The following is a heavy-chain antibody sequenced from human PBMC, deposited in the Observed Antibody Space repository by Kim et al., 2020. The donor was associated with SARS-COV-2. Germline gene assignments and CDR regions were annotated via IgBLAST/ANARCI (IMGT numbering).Heavy chain of an antibody. CDR3: ARASSSTWLVIRPFDY. V-gene: IGHV4-30-4*01. CDR1: GGSISSGDYY. J-gene: IGHJ4*02. D-gene: IGHD6-19*01. CDR2: IYYSGST. Sequence: SETLSLTYTVSGGSISSGDYYWSCIRQPPGKGLEWIGYIYYSGSTYYNPALTSRVTISVDTSKNQFSLKLSSVTAADTAVYYCARASSSTWLVIRPFDYWGQGTLVTVSS.